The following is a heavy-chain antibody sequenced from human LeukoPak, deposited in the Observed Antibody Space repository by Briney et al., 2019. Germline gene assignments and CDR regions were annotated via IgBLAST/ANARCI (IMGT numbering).Heavy chain of an antibody. CDR3: ARVPLITMIVPGAFDI. V-gene: IGHV4-34*01. CDR1: GVSFSGYY. CDR2: INHSGGT. Sequence: SSETLSLTCAVYGVSFSGYYWSWIRQPPGKGLEWIGEINHSGGTNYNPSIKSRVTISVDTSKDQFSLKLSSVTAADTAVYYCARVPLITMIVPGAFDIWGQGTMVTVSS. D-gene: IGHD3-22*01. J-gene: IGHJ3*02.